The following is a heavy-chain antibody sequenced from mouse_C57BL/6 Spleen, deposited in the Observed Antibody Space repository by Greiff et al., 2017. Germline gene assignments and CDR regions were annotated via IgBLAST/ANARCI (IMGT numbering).Heavy chain of an antibody. D-gene: IGHD1-1*01. CDR1: GYEFSSYW. CDR2: IYPGDGDT. Sequence: VQLQQSGAELVKPGASVKISCKASGYEFSSYWMNWVKQRPGQGLEWIGKIYPGDGDTNYNGKFKGKATMTADKSSITAYMQLRSLTSEDAAVDVCARSITTVPCDYWGQGTTLTVSS. V-gene: IGHV1-80*01. J-gene: IGHJ2*01. CDR3: ARSITTVPCDY.